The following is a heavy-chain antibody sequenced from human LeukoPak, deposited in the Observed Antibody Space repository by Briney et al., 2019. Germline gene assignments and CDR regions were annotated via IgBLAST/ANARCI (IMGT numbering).Heavy chain of an antibody. V-gene: IGHV4-38-2*02. J-gene: IGHJ4*02. D-gene: IGHD2-15*01. CDR2: IFQSGHT. CDR1: DYSISSGYY. Sequence: PSETLSLTCTVSDYSISSGYYWGWIRQPPGKGLEWTGSIFQSGHTHYSPSLKSRVTISVDTSNNRFSLSLSAVTAADPAIYYCARDTRTAQGFDYWGQGILVTVSS. CDR3: ARDTRTAQGFDY.